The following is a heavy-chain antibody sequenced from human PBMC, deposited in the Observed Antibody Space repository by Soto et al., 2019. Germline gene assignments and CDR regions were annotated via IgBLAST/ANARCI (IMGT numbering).Heavy chain of an antibody. J-gene: IGHJ4*02. D-gene: IGHD1-26*01. V-gene: IGHV1-69*08. CDR3: AREGSVGATTY. Sequence: QVQLVQSGAEVKKPGSSVKVSCKASGGTFSSYTISWVRQAPGQGLEWMGRIIPILGIANYAQKIQGRVTITADKSTSTAYMELSSLRSEDTAVYYCAREGSVGATTYWGQGTLVTVSS. CDR2: IIPILGIA. CDR1: GGTFSSYT.